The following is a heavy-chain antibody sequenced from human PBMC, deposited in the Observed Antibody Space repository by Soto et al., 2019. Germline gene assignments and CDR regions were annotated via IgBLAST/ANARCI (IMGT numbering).Heavy chain of an antibody. CDR1: GFTFSSYA. Sequence: EVQLLESGGGLVQPGGSLRLSCAASGFTFSSYAMSWVRQAPGKGLEWVSAISGSGGSTYYADSVKGRFTISRDNPNNTLYLQMNSLRDEDMAVYYCAKDHYSYGDYAEYFQHWGQGTLVTVSS. V-gene: IGHV3-23*01. D-gene: IGHD4-17*01. CDR3: AKDHYSYGDYAEYFQH. J-gene: IGHJ1*01. CDR2: ISGSGGST.